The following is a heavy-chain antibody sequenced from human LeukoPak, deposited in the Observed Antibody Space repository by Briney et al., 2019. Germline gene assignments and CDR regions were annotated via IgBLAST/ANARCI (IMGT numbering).Heavy chain of an antibody. Sequence: ASVNISCKASGYTFTNSGINWVRQAPRQGLQWMVWISLYDVDTKYLQKFQGRVTMTTDTSTSTASMDLTSVRSDDTAVYYCSRGDYYYVSSDSHGLFDVWGQGRMVTVSS. D-gene: IGHD2-21*02. CDR1: GYTFTNSG. J-gene: IGHJ3*01. V-gene: IGHV1-18*01. CDR3: SRGDYYYVSSDSHGLFDV. CDR2: ISLYDVDT.